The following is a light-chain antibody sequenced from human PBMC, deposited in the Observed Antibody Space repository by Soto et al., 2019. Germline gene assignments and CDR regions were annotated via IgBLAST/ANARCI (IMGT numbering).Light chain of an antibody. CDR2: AAS. V-gene: IGKV1-33*01. J-gene: IGKJ3*01. CDR1: QDISTY. CDR3: QQYDNLPVT. Sequence: DIQMTQSPSSLSAFVGDRVTITCQASQDISTYVNWYQQKPGKTPNLLIYAASNLKTRVPSRFSGSGSGKKFTLTISRLQSEDIGTYYCQQYDNLPVTFGPGTKVNVK.